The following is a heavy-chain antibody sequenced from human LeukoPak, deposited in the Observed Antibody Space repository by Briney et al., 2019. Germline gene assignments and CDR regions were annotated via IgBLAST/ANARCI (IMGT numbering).Heavy chain of an antibody. CDR3: VKASYGSGSYYDY. Sequence: PGGSLRLSCSASGFTFSSYPMHWVRQAPGKGLEYVSAISSNGGSTYYADSVKGRFTISRDNSKNTLYLQMSSLRAEDTAVYYCVKASYGSGSYYDYWGQGTLVTVSS. J-gene: IGHJ4*02. CDR2: ISSNGGST. V-gene: IGHV3-64D*06. D-gene: IGHD3-10*01. CDR1: GFTFSSYP.